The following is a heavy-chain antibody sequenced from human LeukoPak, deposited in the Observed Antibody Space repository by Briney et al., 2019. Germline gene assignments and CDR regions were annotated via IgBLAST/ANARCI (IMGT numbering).Heavy chain of an antibody. CDR2: IYYSGST. V-gene: IGHV4-39*01. CDR3: ARHLDYDSSGYYLDDLGMDV. D-gene: IGHD3-22*01. CDR1: GGSISSSSYY. Sequence: PSETLSLTCTVSGGSISSSSYYWGWIRQPPGKGLEWIGSIYYSGSTYYNPSLKSRVTISVDTSKNQFSLKLSSVTAADTAVYYCARHLDYDSSGYYLDDLGMDVWGQGTTVTVSS. J-gene: IGHJ6*02.